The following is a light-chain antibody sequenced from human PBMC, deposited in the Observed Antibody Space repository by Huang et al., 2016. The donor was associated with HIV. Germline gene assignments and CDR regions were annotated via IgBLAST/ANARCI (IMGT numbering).Light chain of an antibody. J-gene: IGKJ1*01. Sequence: EVVLTQSPATLYLSPGERATLSCRASQSISRYLSWYQHKPGQAPRLLMYDASNRATGIPARVSGSGSGTDFTLTISSLEPEDFAVYYCQQRSNWPPTTFGQGTKVEIK. CDR1: QSISRY. CDR3: QQRSNWPPTT. V-gene: IGKV3-11*01. CDR2: DAS.